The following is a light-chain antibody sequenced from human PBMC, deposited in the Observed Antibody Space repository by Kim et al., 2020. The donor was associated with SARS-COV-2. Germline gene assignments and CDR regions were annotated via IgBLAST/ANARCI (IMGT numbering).Light chain of an antibody. J-gene: IGLJ3*02. Sequence: APGKTARITCGGNNIGSKSVLWYQQKQGQAPVLVIYYDSDRPSGIPERFSGSNSGNTATLTISRVEAGDEADYYCQVWDSSSDHRVFGGGTQLTVL. V-gene: IGLV3-21*04. CDR3: QVWDSSSDHRV. CDR1: NIGSKS. CDR2: YDS.